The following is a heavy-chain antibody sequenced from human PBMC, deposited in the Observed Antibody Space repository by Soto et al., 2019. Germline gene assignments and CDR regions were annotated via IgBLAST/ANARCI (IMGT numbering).Heavy chain of an antibody. CDR3: ARFLGSSGWYSDYYGMDV. V-gene: IGHV1-3*01. CDR2: INAGNGNT. J-gene: IGHJ6*02. Sequence: GASVKVSCKASGYTFTGYAMHWVRQAPGQRLEWMGWINAGNGNTKYSQKFQGRVTITADESTSTAYMELSSLRSEDTAVYYCARFLGSSGWYSDYYGMDVWGQGTTVTVSS. CDR1: GYTFTGYA. D-gene: IGHD6-19*01.